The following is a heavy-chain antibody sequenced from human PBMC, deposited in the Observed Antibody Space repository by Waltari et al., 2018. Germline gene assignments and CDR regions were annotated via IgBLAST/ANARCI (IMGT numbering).Heavy chain of an antibody. D-gene: IGHD3-3*01. Sequence: QVQLQESGPGLVKPSETLSLTCTVSGYSISSGYYWGWIRQPPGKGLEWIGSIYHSGSTYYNPSLKSRVTISVDTSKNQFSLKLSSVTAADTAVYYCARAPADYDIWSGYSVWYYFDYWGQGTLVTVSS. J-gene: IGHJ4*02. CDR1: GYSISSGYY. CDR2: IYHSGST. V-gene: IGHV4-38-2*02. CDR3: ARAPADYDIWSGYSVWYYFDY.